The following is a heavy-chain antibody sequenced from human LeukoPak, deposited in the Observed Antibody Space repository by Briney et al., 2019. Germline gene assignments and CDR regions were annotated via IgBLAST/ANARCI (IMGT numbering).Heavy chain of an antibody. V-gene: IGHV3-21*01. Sequence: NTGGSLRLSCAASGFAFSSYSMNWVRQAPGKGLEWVSSISSSSSYIYYADSVKGRFTISRDNAKNSLYLQMNSLRAEDTAVYYCARDGSEMATIGPTLVDYFDYWGQGTLVTVSS. J-gene: IGHJ4*02. D-gene: IGHD5-24*01. CDR2: ISSSSSYI. CDR1: GFAFSSYS. CDR3: ARDGSEMATIGPTLVDYFDY.